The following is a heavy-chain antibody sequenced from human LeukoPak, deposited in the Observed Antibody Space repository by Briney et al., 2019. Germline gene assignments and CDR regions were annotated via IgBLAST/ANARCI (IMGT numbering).Heavy chain of an antibody. V-gene: IGHV1-2*02. CDR1: GYTFTGYY. Sequence: RASVKVSCKASGYTFTGYYMHWVRQAPGQGLEWMGWINPNSGGTNYAQKFQGRFTMTRDTSISTAYMELSRLRSDDTAVYYCARGVTMVLNWFDPWGQGTLVTVSS. D-gene: IGHD3-10*01. J-gene: IGHJ5*02. CDR2: INPNSGGT. CDR3: ARGVTMVLNWFDP.